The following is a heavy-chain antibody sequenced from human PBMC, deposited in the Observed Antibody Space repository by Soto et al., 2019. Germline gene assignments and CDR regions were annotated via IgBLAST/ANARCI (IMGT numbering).Heavy chain of an antibody. Sequence: QVQLVESGGGVVKPGRSLRLSCAASGFSFSNCGIHWVRQAPGKGLEWVAAISSDGSDKYYSESVKGRFTISRDNSKNTLFLQMNSLRVEDTAVYYCVKGSEVARQELAYWGEGTLVTVSS. J-gene: IGHJ4*02. D-gene: IGHD2-15*01. CDR2: ISSDGSDK. CDR1: GFSFSNCG. CDR3: VKGSEVARQELAY. V-gene: IGHV3-30*18.